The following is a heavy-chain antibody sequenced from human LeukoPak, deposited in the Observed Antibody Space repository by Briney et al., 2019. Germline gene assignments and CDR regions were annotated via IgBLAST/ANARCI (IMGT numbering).Heavy chain of an antibody. CDR2: IRTKAYGGTT. V-gene: IGHV3-49*04. D-gene: IGHD1-26*01. CDR3: ARELSGSYYDFDY. J-gene: IGHJ4*02. Sequence: SLRLSCTASGFTFGDYAMSWVRQAPGKGLEWVGFIRTKAYGGTTEYAASVKCRFTISRDDSKSIVYLQMHSLKTEDTALYYCARELSGSYYDFDYWGQGTLVTVTS. CDR1: GFTFGDYA.